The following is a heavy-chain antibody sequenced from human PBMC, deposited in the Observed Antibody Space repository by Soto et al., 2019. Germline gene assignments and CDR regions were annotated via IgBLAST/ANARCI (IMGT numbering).Heavy chain of an antibody. CDR3: AREYCSGGSCYLRSIDY. D-gene: IGHD2-15*01. CDR2: IYYSGST. J-gene: IGHJ4*02. CDR1: GGSISSGGYY. Sequence: SETLSLTCTVSGGSISSGGYYWSWIRQHPGKGLEWIGYIYYSGSTYYNPSLKSRVTISVDTSKNQFSLKLSSVTAADTAVYYCAREYCSGGSCYLRSIDYRGAGTHVTVSS. V-gene: IGHV4-31*03.